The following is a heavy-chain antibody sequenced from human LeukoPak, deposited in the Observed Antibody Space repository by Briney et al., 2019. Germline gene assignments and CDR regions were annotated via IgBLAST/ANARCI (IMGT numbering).Heavy chain of an antibody. CDR3: ARESTIGSSGWLVGDY. CDR1: GYTFTSYA. J-gene: IGHJ4*02. D-gene: IGHD6-19*01. Sequence: GASVKVSCKASGYTFTSYAMHWVRQAPGQRLEWMGWINAGNGNTKYSQKFQGRVTITRDTSASTAYMELSSLRSEDTAVYYCARESTIGSSGWLVGDYWGQGTLVTVSS. CDR2: INAGNGNT. V-gene: IGHV1-3*01.